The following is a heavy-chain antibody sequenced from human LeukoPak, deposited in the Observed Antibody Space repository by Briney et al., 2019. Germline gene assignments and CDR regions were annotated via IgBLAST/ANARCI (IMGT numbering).Heavy chain of an antibody. Sequence: SETLSLTCAVYGGSFSGYYWSWIRQPPGKGLEWIGEINHSGSTNYNPSLKSRVTISVDTSKNQFSLKLSSVTAADTAVYYCARGRRNIFRYFDWLLHPPFDYWGQGTLVTVPS. D-gene: IGHD3-9*01. J-gene: IGHJ4*02. CDR2: INHSGST. CDR1: GGSFSGYY. V-gene: IGHV4-34*01. CDR3: ARGRRNIFRYFDWLLHPPFDY.